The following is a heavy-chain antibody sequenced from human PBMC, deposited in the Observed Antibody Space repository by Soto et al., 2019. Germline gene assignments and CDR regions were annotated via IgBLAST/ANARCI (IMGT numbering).Heavy chain of an antibody. J-gene: IGHJ4*02. V-gene: IGHV1-69*01. Sequence: QVQLVQSGAEVKKPGSSVKVSCKASGGTFSSYAISWVRQAPGQGLEWMGGIIPIFGTANYAQKFQGRVTITGDESKSTAYMELTSLRSEDTAVFYCGEAIHPPGGYSYGPFAYWGQGTLVTVSS. D-gene: IGHD5-18*01. CDR1: GGTFSSYA. CDR2: IIPIFGTA. CDR3: GEAIHPPGGYSYGPFAY.